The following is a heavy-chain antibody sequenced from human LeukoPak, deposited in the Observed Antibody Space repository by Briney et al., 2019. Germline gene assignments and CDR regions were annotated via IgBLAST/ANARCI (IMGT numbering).Heavy chain of an antibody. D-gene: IGHD3-22*01. J-gene: IGHJ5*02. V-gene: IGHV1-8*01. CDR1: GYTFTSYD. Sequence: GASVKVSRKASGYTFTSYDINWVRHATGQGLEWMGWMNPNSGNTGYAQKFQGRVTMTRNTSISTAYMELSSLRSEDTAVYYCARGRYYYDSSGYYYESYWFDPWGQGTLVTVSS. CDR2: MNPNSGNT. CDR3: ARGRYYYDSSGYYYESYWFDP.